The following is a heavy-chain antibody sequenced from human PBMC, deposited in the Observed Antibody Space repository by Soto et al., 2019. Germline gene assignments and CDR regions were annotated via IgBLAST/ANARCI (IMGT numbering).Heavy chain of an antibody. V-gene: IGHV1-46*01. J-gene: IGHJ4*02. CDR2: INPASGRT. Sequence: QVQLVQSGAEVKKPGASVKLSCRTSGYTFTPYYIHWVRQAPGQGLEWLAIINPASGRTNYAQDFQGRVTLTMATSTTTVYMELSGLRAEDTAIFSCARDLAAGDHWGQGTRVTVSS. CDR1: GYTFTPYY. CDR3: ARDLAAGDH. D-gene: IGHD6-13*01.